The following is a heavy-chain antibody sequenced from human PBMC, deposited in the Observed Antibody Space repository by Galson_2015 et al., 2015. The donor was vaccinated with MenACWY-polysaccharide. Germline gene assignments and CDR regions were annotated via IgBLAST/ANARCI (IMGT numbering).Heavy chain of an antibody. CDR2: INPSGGST. Sequence: SLRLSCAAPQFTFNNYAMIWVRQAPGKGLEWVSTINPSGGSTWYADSVKGRFSISRDNSNNMLYLQMNSLRADDTAVYYCANGCSISSCSPLDYWGQGTLVSVSS. V-gene: IGHV3-23*01. D-gene: IGHD2-2*01. CDR3: ANGCSISSCSPLDY. CDR1: QFTFNNYA. J-gene: IGHJ4*02.